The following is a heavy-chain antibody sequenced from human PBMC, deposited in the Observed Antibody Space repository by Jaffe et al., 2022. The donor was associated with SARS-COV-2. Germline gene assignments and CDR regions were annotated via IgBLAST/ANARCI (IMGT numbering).Heavy chain of an antibody. D-gene: IGHD2-2*01. CDR1: GFTFSSYG. CDR3: AKGAGKYPGV. CDR2: ISYDGSNK. V-gene: IGHV3-30*18. J-gene: IGHJ6*02. Sequence: QVQLVESGGGVVQPGRSLRLSCAASGFTFSSYGMHWVRQAPGKGLEWVAVISYDGSNKYYADSVKGRFTISRDNSKNTLYLQMNSLRAEDTAVYYCAKGAGKYPGVWGQGTTVTVSS.